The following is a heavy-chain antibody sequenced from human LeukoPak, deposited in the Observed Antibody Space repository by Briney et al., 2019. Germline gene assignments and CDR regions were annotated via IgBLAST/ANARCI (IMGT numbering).Heavy chain of an antibody. CDR2: ISSSGNYI. J-gene: IGHJ6*03. CDR1: GFIFSSYS. CDR3: ARGGGSGGSTFYYFYYYYMDV. V-gene: IGHV3-21*01. Sequence: GGSLRLSCAASGFIFSSYSMNWVRQAPGKGLEWVSSISSSGNYIYYADSVKGRFTISRDNAKNSLYLQMNSLRDEDTAVYYCARGGGSGGSTFYYFYYYYMDVWGKGTTVTVSS. D-gene: IGHD2-15*01.